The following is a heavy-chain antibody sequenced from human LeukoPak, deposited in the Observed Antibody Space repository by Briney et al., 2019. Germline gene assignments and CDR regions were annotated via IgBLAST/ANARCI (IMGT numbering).Heavy chain of an antibody. Sequence: GGSLSLSCAASGFTVSSNYMSWVRQAPGKGLEWVSVIYSGGSTYYADSVKGRFTISRDNSKNTLYLQMNSLRAEDTAVYYCARFLQGGFDAFDIWGQGTMVTVSS. D-gene: IGHD2-15*01. CDR1: GFTVSSNY. CDR3: ARFLQGGFDAFDI. J-gene: IGHJ3*02. V-gene: IGHV3-66*01. CDR2: IYSGGST.